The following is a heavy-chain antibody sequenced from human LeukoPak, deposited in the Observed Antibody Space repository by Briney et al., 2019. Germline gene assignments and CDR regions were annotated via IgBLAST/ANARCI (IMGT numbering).Heavy chain of an antibody. V-gene: IGHV4-39*07. Sequence: PSETLSFTCTVSGGSISSSSYYWGWIRQPPGKGLEWIGSIYYSGSTYYNPSLKSRVTISVDTSKNQFSLKLSSVTAADTAVYYCARDRGSQPFIGYWGQGTLVTVSS. CDR2: IYYSGST. CDR1: GGSISSSSYY. CDR3: ARDRGSQPFIGY. J-gene: IGHJ4*02. D-gene: IGHD1-26*01.